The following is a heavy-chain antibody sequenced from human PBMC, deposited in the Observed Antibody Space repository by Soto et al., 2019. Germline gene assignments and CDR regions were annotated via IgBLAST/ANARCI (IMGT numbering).Heavy chain of an antibody. CDR2: ISGGGDGT. CDR1: GFTFRSYA. V-gene: IGHV3-23*01. Sequence: PGGSLRLSCAASGFTFRSYAMSWVRQAPGKGLEWVSTISGGGDGTYYADSVKGRFTISKDNSKNTLYLQMNSLRGEDTAVYYCAKGEGGSGSYNRACDYCGQGIMVPVSS. J-gene: IGHJ4*02. D-gene: IGHD3-10*01. CDR3: AKGEGGSGSYNRACDY.